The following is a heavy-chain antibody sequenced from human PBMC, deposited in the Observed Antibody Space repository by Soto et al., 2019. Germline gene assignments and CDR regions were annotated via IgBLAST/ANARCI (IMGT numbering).Heavy chain of an antibody. J-gene: IGHJ6*02. CDR3: TTKAGAVAGTTNYYYYGMDV. D-gene: IGHD6-19*01. CDR2: IKSKTDGGTT. V-gene: IGHV3-15*07. Sequence: GGSLRLSCAASGFTFSNAWMNWVRQAPGKGLEWVGRIKSKTDGGTTDYAAPVKGRFTISRDDSKNTLYLQMNSLKTEDTAVYYCTTKAGAVAGTTNYYYYGMDVWGQRTTVTVSS. CDR1: GFTFSNAW.